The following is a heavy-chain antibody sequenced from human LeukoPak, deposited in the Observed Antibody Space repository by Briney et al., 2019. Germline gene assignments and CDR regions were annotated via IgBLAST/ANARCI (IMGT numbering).Heavy chain of an antibody. CDR3: ARVGTKTYYYVSSGFLDY. V-gene: IGHV3-11*04. CDR1: GFTFSDHA. Sequence: GGSLRLSCAASGFTFSDHAMDWVRQAPGKGLEWVSYISSSGSSIYYADSVEGRFTISRDNAKNSLYLQMSSLRAEDTAVYYCARVGTKTYYYVSSGFLDYWGQGTLVTVSS. D-gene: IGHD3-22*01. CDR2: ISSSGSSI. J-gene: IGHJ4*02.